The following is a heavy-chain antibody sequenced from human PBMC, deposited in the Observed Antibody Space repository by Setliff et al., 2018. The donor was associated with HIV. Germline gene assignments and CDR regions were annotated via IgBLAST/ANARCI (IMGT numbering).Heavy chain of an antibody. J-gene: IGHJ4*02. Sequence: ASVKVSCKASGYPFTSYGICWVRQAPGHGLEWMGYISPYNGDAYYAEKFQGRVTMTSDTSTTAVSMELTNLRSDDTAVYFCARMQAYYNFWRSTYYFDYWGQGTPVTVSS. CDR3: ARMQAYYNFWRSTYYFDY. D-gene: IGHD3-3*01. CDR2: ISPYNGDA. V-gene: IGHV1-18*01. CDR1: GYPFTSYG.